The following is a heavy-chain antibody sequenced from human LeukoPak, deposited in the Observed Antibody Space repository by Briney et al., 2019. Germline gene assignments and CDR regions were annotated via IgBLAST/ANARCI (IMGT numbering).Heavy chain of an antibody. D-gene: IGHD1-7*01. J-gene: IGHJ5*02. Sequence: SETLSLTCAVSGVSITSSVWWSWVRQPPGKGLEWIGEIYRSRITTYNPSLKSRVTISLDTSKNQFSLNLSSVTAADTAVYYCARDGGISQTTRGFDAWGQGTLVTVSS. V-gene: IGHV4-4*02. CDR1: GVSITSSVW. CDR3: ARDGGISQTTRGFDA. CDR2: IYRSRIT.